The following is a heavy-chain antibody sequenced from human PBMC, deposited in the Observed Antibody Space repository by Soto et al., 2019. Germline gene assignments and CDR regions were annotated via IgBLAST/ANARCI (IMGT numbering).Heavy chain of an antibody. J-gene: IGHJ6*02. Sequence: QVQLVQSGAEVKKPGASVKVSCKASGYTFTSYGISWVRQAPGQGLEWMGWISAYNGNTNYAQKLQGRVTMTTDTSTSTGYMELRRLRSDDTAVYYGAREKQAAAGPKTPGGYGMDGWGQGTTVTVSS. D-gene: IGHD6-13*01. V-gene: IGHV1-18*01. CDR2: ISAYNGNT. CDR3: AREKQAAAGPKTPGGYGMDG. CDR1: GYTFTSYG.